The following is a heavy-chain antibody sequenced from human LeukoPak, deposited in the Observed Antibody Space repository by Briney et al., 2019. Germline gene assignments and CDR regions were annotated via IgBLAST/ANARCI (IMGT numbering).Heavy chain of an antibody. D-gene: IGHD1-1*01. CDR2: ITSSGTHT. Sequence: GGSLRLSCAASGFTFSTYAVNWVRQAPGKGLEWVSGITSSGTHTYYVDSVKGRFTISRDNSKNMLYVQMTSLRAEDTAVYYCGHPELPWGQGTLVTVSS. CDR1: GFTFSTYA. V-gene: IGHV3-23*01. CDR3: GHPELP. J-gene: IGHJ4*02.